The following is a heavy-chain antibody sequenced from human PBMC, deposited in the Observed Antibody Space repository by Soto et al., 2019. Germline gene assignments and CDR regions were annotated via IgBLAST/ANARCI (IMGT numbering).Heavy chain of an antibody. V-gene: IGHV3-21*01. J-gene: IGHJ6*02. D-gene: IGHD6-13*01. CDR3: ARGDSSSWYSFRYYYYGMDV. Sequence: GSLRLSCAASGSTFSSYSMNWVRQAPGKELEWVSSISSSSSYIYYADSVKGRFTISRDNAKNSLYLQMNSLRAEDTAVYYCARGDSSSWYSFRYYYYGMDVWGQGTTVTVSS. CDR2: ISSSSSYI. CDR1: GSTFSSYS.